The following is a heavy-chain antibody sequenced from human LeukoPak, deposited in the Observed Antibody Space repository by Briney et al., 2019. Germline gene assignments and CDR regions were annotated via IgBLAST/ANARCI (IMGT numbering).Heavy chain of an antibody. Sequence: SETLSLTCTVSGGSLGRYYWSWIRQPPGKGLEWIGYIYYSGSTSYNPPLKSRVTMSVDTSKNQFSLNLSSVTAADTAVYYRARVKDGSNQDAFDIWGQGTMVTVSS. CDR1: GGSLGRYY. J-gene: IGHJ3*02. D-gene: IGHD5-24*01. CDR3: ARVKDGSNQDAFDI. V-gene: IGHV4-59*01. CDR2: IYYSGST.